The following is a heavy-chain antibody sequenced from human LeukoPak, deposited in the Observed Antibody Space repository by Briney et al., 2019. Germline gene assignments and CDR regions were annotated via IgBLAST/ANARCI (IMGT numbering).Heavy chain of an antibody. CDR3: ASYSSGWSELDY. Sequence: PGGSLRLSCAASGFTFSSYGMHWVRQAPGKGLEWVAVIWYDGSNKYYADSVKGRFTISRDNSKNTLYLQMNSLRAEDTAVYYCASYSSGWSELDYWGQGTLVTVSS. CDR2: IWYDGSNK. V-gene: IGHV3-33*01. J-gene: IGHJ4*02. D-gene: IGHD6-19*01. CDR1: GFTFSSYG.